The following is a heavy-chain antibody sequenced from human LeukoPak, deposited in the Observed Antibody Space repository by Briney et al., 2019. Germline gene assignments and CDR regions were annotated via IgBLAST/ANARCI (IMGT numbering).Heavy chain of an antibody. J-gene: IGHJ6*02. D-gene: IGHD3-10*01. CDR3: TRPAGGPYYYYGMDV. V-gene: IGHV3-73*01. CDR2: IRSKANRYAT. Sequence: GGSLRLSCAASEFTFSGSPMHWVRQASGKGLEWVGRIRSKANRYATAYAASVKGRFTISRDDSKNTAYLQMNSLKTEDTAVYYCTRPAGGPYYYYGMDVWGQGTTVTVSS. CDR1: EFTFSGSP.